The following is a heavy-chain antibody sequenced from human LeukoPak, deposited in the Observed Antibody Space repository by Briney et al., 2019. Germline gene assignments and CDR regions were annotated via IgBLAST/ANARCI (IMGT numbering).Heavy chain of an antibody. D-gene: IGHD3-16*01. CDR3: ARWVITPYYGMDV. J-gene: IGHJ6*02. CDR1: GFTFRSYW. CDR2: IKGDGSTK. V-gene: IGHV3-7*05. Sequence: GGSLRLSCAASGFTFRSYWMTWVRQAPGKGLEWVASIKGDGSTKFYVDSLKGRFTISRDNAKNSLYLQMNSLRGEDTALYYCARWVITPYYGMDVWGQGTTVTVSS.